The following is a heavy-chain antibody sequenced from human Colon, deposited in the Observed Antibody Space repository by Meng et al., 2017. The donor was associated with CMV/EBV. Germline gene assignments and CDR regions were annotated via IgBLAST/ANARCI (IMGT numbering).Heavy chain of an antibody. CDR1: GFTFSSYW. Sequence: SLRLSCEASGFTFSSYWMHWVRQAPGKELVWVSGINRDATTTMYADSVKGRFTISRDNAKNTLYLQMNGLRAEDTAVYYCARAYDEWGRGTLVTVSS. V-gene: IGHV3-74*03. J-gene: IGHJ4*02. CDR3: ARAYDE. CDR2: INRDATTT.